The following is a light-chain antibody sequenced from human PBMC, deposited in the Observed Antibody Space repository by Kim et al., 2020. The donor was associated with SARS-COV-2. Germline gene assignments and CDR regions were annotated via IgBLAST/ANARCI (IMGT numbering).Light chain of an antibody. Sequence: DIQMTQSPSSLSASIGDRVTITCRASQTINIYLSWYQHKPGKAPTLLIYGASTLHRGVPSRFRGSGSGTDFTLTISNLQPEDFATYSCQQTYNIPLTFGGGTKLEI. CDR2: GAS. V-gene: IGKV1-39*01. CDR3: QQTYNIPLT. J-gene: IGKJ4*01. CDR1: QTINIY.